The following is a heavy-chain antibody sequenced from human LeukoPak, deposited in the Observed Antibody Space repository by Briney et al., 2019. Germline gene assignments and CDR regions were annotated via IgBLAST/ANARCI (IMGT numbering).Heavy chain of an antibody. CDR1: GFTFSSYW. CDR2: INSDGSST. CDR3: ARDQVYSSSWYNYYYYGMDV. J-gene: IGHJ6*02. V-gene: IGHV3-74*01. Sequence: GGSLRLSCAASGFTFSSYWMHWVRQAPGKGLVWVSRINSDGSSTSYADSVKGRFTISRDNAKNTLYLQMNSLRAEDTAVYYCARDQVYSSSWYNYYYYGMDVWGQGTTVTVSS. D-gene: IGHD6-13*01.